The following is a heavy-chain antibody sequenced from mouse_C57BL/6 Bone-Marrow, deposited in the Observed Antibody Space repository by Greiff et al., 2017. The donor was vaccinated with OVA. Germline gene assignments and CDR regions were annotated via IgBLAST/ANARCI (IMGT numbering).Heavy chain of an antibody. D-gene: IGHD1-1*01. CDR1: GYTFTSYW. V-gene: IGHV1-59*01. Sequence: QVQLQQPGAELVRPGTSVKLSCKASGYTFTSYWMHWVKQRPGQGLEWIGVIDPSDSYTNYNQKFKGKATLTVDTSSSTAYMQLSSLTSEDSAVYYCARCPYYGSPWLAYWGQGTLVTVSA. CDR3: ARCPYYGSPWLAY. J-gene: IGHJ3*01. CDR2: IDPSDSYT.